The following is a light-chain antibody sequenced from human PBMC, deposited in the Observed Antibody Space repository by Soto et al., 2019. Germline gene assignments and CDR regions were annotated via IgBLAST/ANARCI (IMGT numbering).Light chain of an antibody. V-gene: IGLV2-14*01. J-gene: IGLJ2*01. CDR3: SSYTSSSTRV. CDR2: DVS. Sequence: QSALTQPASVSGSPGQSITISCTGTSSDVGGYNYVSWYQQHPGKAPKLMIYDVSNRPSGVSNRFSGSKSGNTASLTISGRQAEDEADYYFSSYTSSSTRVFGGGTQLTVL. CDR1: SSDVGGYNY.